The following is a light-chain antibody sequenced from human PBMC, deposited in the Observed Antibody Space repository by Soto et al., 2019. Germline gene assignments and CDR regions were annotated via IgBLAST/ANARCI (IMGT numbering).Light chain of an antibody. CDR1: SSDVGGYNY. J-gene: IGLJ2*01. CDR3: SSYAGSNNLGV. Sequence: QSALTQPPSASGSPGQSVTISCTGTSSDVGGYNYVSWYQQHPGKAPKLMIYEVSKRPSGVPDHFSGSKSGNTASLTVSGLQAEDEAAYYCSSYAGSNNLGVFGGGTKLTVL. CDR2: EVS. V-gene: IGLV2-8*01.